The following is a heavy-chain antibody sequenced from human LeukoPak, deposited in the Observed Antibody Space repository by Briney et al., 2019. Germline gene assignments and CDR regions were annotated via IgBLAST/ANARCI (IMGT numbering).Heavy chain of an antibody. J-gene: IGHJ2*01. Sequence: SETLSLTCSVSGGSISSYYWTWIRQPAGKGLEWIGRMYNTGSTNYSPSFKSRVTMSVDTSKNQLSLKLNSVTAADTAVYYCARDEALSYLDDWGPGTLVIVTS. V-gene: IGHV4-4*07. CDR3: ARDEALSYLDD. CDR1: GGSISSYY. CDR2: MYNTGST. D-gene: IGHD2-21*01.